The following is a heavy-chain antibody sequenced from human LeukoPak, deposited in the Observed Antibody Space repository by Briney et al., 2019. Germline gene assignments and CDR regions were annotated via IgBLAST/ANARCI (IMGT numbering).Heavy chain of an antibody. Sequence: QAGGSLRLSCAASGLTVSSNYMSWVRQAPGKGLEWVSVIYSGGSTYYADSVKGRFTISRDNSKNTLYLQMNSLRAEDMAVYYCAAAMVRGASYYYYYMDVWGKGTTVTISS. D-gene: IGHD3-10*01. J-gene: IGHJ6*03. CDR1: GLTVSSNY. CDR3: AAAMVRGASYYYYYMDV. CDR2: IYSGGST. V-gene: IGHV3-66*01.